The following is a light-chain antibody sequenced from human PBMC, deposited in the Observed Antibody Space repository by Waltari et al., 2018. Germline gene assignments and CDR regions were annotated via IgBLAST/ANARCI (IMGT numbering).Light chain of an antibody. V-gene: IGKV3-15*01. CDR2: GAS. CDR3: QQYNNWPPELT. J-gene: IGKJ4*01. CDR1: QSVSSN. Sequence: EIVMTQSPATLSVSPGERATLSCRASQSVSSNLAWYQQKPGQAPSLLIYGASTRATGFPARFSGSGSGTEFTLTISRLQSEDFAVYYCQQYNNWPPELTFGGGTKVEIK.